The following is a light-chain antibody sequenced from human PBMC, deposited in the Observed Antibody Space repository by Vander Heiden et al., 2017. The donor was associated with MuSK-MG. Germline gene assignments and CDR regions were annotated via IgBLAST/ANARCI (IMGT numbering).Light chain of an antibody. Sequence: DIQMTQSPSSLSASVGDRVTITCRASQSISSYLNWYQQKPGKAPKLLIYAASSLQSGVPSRFSGSGSGTDFTLTISRLQPEDFATYYCQQSDSTPITFVGGTKVEIK. CDR3: QQSDSTPIT. V-gene: IGKV1-39*01. CDR1: QSISSY. J-gene: IGKJ4*01. CDR2: AAS.